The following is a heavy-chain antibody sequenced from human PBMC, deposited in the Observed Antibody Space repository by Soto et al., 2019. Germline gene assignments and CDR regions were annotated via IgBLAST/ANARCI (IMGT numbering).Heavy chain of an antibody. J-gene: IGHJ3*02. Sequence: QVQLVQSGAEVKKPGSSVKVSCKASGGTFSSYAISWVRQAPGQGLEWMGGIIPIFGTANYAQKFQGRVTITADESTSTAYMELSSLRSEDTAVYYCARGPDDDYGGNSEYAFDIWGQGTMVTVSS. D-gene: IGHD4-17*01. CDR1: GGTFSSYA. CDR3: ARGPDDDYGGNSEYAFDI. CDR2: IIPIFGTA. V-gene: IGHV1-69*01.